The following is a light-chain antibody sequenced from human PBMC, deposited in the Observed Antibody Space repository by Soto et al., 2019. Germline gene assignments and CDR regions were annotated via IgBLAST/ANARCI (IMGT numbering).Light chain of an antibody. Sequence: QSALTQPASVSGSPGQSITISCTGTRSDVGGYNYVSWYQQHPGKAPKLMIYDVSNRPSGVSNRFSGSKSDNTASLTISGLQAEDEADYYCSSYTSSDSVVFGGGTKLTVL. CDR3: SSYTSSDSVV. J-gene: IGLJ2*01. CDR2: DVS. V-gene: IGLV2-14*03. CDR1: RSDVGGYNY.